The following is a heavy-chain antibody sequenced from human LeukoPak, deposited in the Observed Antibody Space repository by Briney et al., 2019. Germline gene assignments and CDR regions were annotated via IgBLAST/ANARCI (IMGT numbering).Heavy chain of an antibody. CDR1: GFTFSSYA. Sequence: PGGSLRLSCAASGFTFSSYAMHWVRQAPGKGLEWVAVISYDGSNKYYADSVKGRFTISRDNSKNTLYLQMNSLRAEDTAVYYCARAYYGDYEDGMDVWGQGTTVTVSS. J-gene: IGHJ6*02. D-gene: IGHD4-17*01. V-gene: IGHV3-30-3*01. CDR2: ISYDGSNK. CDR3: ARAYYGDYEDGMDV.